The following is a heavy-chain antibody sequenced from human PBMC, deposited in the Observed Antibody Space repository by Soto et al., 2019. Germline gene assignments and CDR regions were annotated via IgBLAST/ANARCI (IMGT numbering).Heavy chain of an antibody. Sequence: QAQLVQSGVEVKKLGASVKVSCKASGYTFSSDGINWVRQAPGQGLEWLGWISPYNDDTKYAQKLQGTVTMTTDTSSRTAYMALRSLRSDDTAVYFCARGGYYDSSGSRNYHYYGMDVWGQGTTVTVSS. J-gene: IGHJ6*02. CDR3: ARGGYYDSSGSRNYHYYGMDV. V-gene: IGHV1-18*01. D-gene: IGHD3-22*01. CDR2: ISPYNDDT. CDR1: GYTFSSDG.